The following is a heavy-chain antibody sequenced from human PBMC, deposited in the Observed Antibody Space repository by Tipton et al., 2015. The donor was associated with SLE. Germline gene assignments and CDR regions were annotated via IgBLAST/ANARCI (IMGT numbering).Heavy chain of an antibody. J-gene: IGHJ6*03. CDR1: GGSISSYY. CDR3: ARDRARSSSYEWNYYYYYMDV. CDR2: IYYSGST. D-gene: IGHD2-2*01. Sequence: GLVKPSETLSLTCTVSGGSISSYYWSWIRQPPGKGLEWIGYIYYSGSTNSNPSLKSRVTISVDTSKNQFSLKLSSVTAADTAVYYCARDRARSSSYEWNYYYYYMDVWGKGTTVTVSS. V-gene: IGHV4-59*01.